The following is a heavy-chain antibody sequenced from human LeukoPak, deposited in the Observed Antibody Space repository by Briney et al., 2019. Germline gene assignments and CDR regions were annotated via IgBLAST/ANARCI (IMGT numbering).Heavy chain of an antibody. Sequence: SVKVSCKASGDTFTSYAISWVRQPPGQGLEWMGGIIPIFGTANYAQTFQGRVTITADESTSTAYMELSSLRSEDTAVYYCARHPGGGSGTNYFDYWGQGTLVTVSS. CDR2: IIPIFGTA. CDR1: GDTFTSYA. CDR3: ARHPGGGSGTNYFDY. D-gene: IGHD3-10*01. V-gene: IGHV1-69*01. J-gene: IGHJ4*02.